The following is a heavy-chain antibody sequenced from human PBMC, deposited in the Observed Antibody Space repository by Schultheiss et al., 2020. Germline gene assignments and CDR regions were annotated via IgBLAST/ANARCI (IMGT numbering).Heavy chain of an antibody. J-gene: IGHJ4*02. V-gene: IGHV3-20*04. D-gene: IGHD2-15*01. Sequence: GGSLRLSCAASGFTFDDYGMSWVRQAPGKGLEWVSGISWNSGSIGYADSVKGRFTISRDNSKNTLYLQMNSLRAEDTAVYYCARDLAAGWYFDYWGQGTLVTVSS. CDR1: GFTFDDYG. CDR3: ARDLAAGWYFDY. CDR2: ISWNSGSI.